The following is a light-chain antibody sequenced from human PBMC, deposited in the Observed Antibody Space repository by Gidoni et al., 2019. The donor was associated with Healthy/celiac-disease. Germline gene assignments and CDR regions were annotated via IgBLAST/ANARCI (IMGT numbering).Light chain of an antibody. CDR2: AAS. J-gene: IGKJ3*01. V-gene: IGKV1-39*01. CDR1: QSISSY. Sequence: DIQMPQPPSSLSASVGDRVPITCRASQSISSYLNWYQQKPGKAPKLLIYAASSLQSGVPSRFSGGGSGTEFTLTISRLQPEDFATYYCQQSYTFGPGTKVDIK. CDR3: QQSYT.